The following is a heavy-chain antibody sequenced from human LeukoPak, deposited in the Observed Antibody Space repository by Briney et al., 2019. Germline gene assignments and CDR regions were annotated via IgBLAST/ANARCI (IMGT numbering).Heavy chain of an antibody. D-gene: IGHD3-10*01. Sequence: WASVKVSCKTSGYTFTDYDITWVRRAPGQGLEWMGRVSPYNHNTYYAQTLQGRVTMTADTSTSTAYMELRSLRSDDTAVYYCARGEGYKSSPLIDYWGQGTLVTVSS. CDR2: VSPYNHNT. CDR3: ARGEGYKSSPLIDY. CDR1: GYTFTDYD. J-gene: IGHJ4*02. V-gene: IGHV1-18*01.